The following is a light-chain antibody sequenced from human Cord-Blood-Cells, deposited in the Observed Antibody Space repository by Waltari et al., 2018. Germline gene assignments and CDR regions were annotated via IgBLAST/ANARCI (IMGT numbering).Light chain of an antibody. Sequence: QSALTPPRTVSGAPGQSATLSCTGTTSDVGGHNDVPSYQQHPGNAPKLMIYDCSKRPSGVPDRFSGSKSGNTASLTISGLQAEDEADYYCCSYAGSYTFYVFGTGTKVTVL. V-gene: IGLV2-11*01. CDR1: TSDVGGHND. CDR3: CSYAGSYTFYV. J-gene: IGLJ1*01. CDR2: DCS.